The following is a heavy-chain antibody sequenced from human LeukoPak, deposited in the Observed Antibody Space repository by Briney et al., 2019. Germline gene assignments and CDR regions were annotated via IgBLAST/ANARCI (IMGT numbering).Heavy chain of an antibody. V-gene: IGHV3-23*01. CDR3: AKARNYYDSSGYYPNNWFDP. D-gene: IGHD3-22*01. CDR1: GFTFSSYA. Sequence: GGSLRLSCAASGFTFSSYAMSWVRQAPGKGLEWVSAISGSGGSTYYADSVKGRFTISRDNSKNTLYLQMNSLRAEDTAVYYRAKARNYYDSSGYYPNNWFDPWGQGTLVTVSS. J-gene: IGHJ5*02. CDR2: ISGSGGST.